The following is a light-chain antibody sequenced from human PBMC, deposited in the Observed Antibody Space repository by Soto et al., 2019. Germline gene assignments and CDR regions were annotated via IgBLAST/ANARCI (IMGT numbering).Light chain of an antibody. CDR3: QQLNSYPLT. J-gene: IGKJ4*01. CDR2: AAS. V-gene: IGKV1-9*01. CDR1: QGISSY. Sequence: DIQLTQSPSFLSASVGDRVTITCRASQGISSYLAWYQQKPGKAPKLLIYAASTLQSGVPSRFIGSGSGTHFTLTISSLQPEDFATYYCQQLNSYPLTFGGGTKVEIK.